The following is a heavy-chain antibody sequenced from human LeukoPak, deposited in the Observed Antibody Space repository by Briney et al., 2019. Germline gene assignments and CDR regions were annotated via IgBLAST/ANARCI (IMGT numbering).Heavy chain of an antibody. Sequence: SQTLSLTCTVSGGSISSGGYYWSWIRQPPGKGLEWIGYIYHSGSSYYNPSLKSRVTISVDRSKNQFSLKLSSVTAADTAVYYCARATTVVSPDAFDIWGQGTMVTVSS. J-gene: IGHJ3*02. V-gene: IGHV4-30-2*01. CDR2: IYHSGSS. CDR1: GGSISSGGYY. CDR3: ARATTVVSPDAFDI. D-gene: IGHD4-23*01.